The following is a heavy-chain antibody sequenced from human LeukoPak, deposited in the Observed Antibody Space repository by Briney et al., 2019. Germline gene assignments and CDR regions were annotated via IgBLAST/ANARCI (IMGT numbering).Heavy chain of an antibody. J-gene: IGHJ3*02. Sequence: GGSLRLSCAASGFTFNNYWMNWVRQAPGKGLEWVANIKQDGSEKYYVDSVKGRFTIPRDNAKNSLYLQMNSLRAEDTAVYYCARDLNDFWSGKDAFDIWGQGTMVTVSS. CDR3: ARDLNDFWSGKDAFDI. V-gene: IGHV3-7*01. CDR1: GFTFNNYW. CDR2: IKQDGSEK. D-gene: IGHD3-3*01.